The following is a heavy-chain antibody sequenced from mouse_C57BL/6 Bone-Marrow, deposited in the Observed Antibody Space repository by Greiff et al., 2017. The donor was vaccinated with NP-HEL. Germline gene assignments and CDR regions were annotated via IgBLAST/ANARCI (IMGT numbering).Heavy chain of an antibody. CDR2: INPGSGGT. CDR1: GYAFTNYL. Sequence: VQLQQSGAELVRPGTSVKVSCKASGYAFTNYLIEWVKQRPGQGLEWIGVINPGSGGTNYNEKFKGKATLTADKSSSTAYMQLSSLTSEDSAVYFCARLYDGYYMDYWGQGTTLTVSS. CDR3: ARLYDGYYMDY. D-gene: IGHD2-3*01. J-gene: IGHJ2*01. V-gene: IGHV1-54*01.